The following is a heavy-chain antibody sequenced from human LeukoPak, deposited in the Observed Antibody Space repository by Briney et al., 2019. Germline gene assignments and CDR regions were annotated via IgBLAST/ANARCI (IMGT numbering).Heavy chain of an antibody. CDR3: ATAGFRDSWIQAIDY. CDR2: ISWNSGSI. D-gene: IGHD5-18*01. Sequence: SLRLSCAASGFTFDDYAMHWVRQAPGKGLEWVSGISWNSGSIGYADSVKGRFTISRDNAKNSLYLQMNSPRAEDTAVYYCATAGFRDSWIQAIDYWGQGTLVTVSS. J-gene: IGHJ4*02. CDR1: GFTFDDYA. V-gene: IGHV3-9*01.